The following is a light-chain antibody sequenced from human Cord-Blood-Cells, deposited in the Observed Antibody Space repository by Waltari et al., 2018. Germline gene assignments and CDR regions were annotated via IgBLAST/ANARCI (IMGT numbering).Light chain of an antibody. CDR1: SSNIGAGYA. J-gene: IGLJ1*01. CDR2: GNN. Sequence: QSVLTQPPSVSGAPGQRVTISCTASSSNIGAGYAVHWYQQLPGTAPKLLIYGNNNRPSGVPDRVAGSKSGTAAALAITGLHAEDEADYYGQSYDSSLSGYVFGTGTKVTVL. CDR3: QSYDSSLSGYV. V-gene: IGLV1-40*01.